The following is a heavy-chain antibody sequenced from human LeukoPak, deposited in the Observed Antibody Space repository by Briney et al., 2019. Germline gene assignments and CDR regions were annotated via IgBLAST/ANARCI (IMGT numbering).Heavy chain of an antibody. J-gene: IGHJ5*02. V-gene: IGHV1-24*01. CDR1: GYTLTELS. CDR2: FDPEDGET. D-gene: IGHD2-2*01. CDR3: ATDFPYARRENWFDP. Sequence: ALVKVSCKVSGYTLTELSMHWVRQAPGKGLEWMEGFDPEDGETIYAQKFQGRVTMTEDTSTDTAYMELSSLRSEDTAVYYCATDFPYARRENWFDPWGQGTLVTVSS.